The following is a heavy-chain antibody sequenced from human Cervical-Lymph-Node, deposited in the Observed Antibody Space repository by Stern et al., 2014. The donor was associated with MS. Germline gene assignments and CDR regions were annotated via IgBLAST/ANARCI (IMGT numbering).Heavy chain of an antibody. J-gene: IGHJ3*02. CDR3: ARSGSYSDAFDI. D-gene: IGHD1-26*01. V-gene: IGHV1-46*01. CDR1: GYTFSSYY. Sequence: QVQLVQSGAEVKKPGASVKVSCKASGYTFSSYYMHWVRQAPGQGLEWMGIIIPSGGSTRYAQKFQGRVTMTRDTSTSTVYMELSSQRAEDTAVYYCARSGSYSDAFDIWGQGTMVTVSS. CDR2: IIPSGGST.